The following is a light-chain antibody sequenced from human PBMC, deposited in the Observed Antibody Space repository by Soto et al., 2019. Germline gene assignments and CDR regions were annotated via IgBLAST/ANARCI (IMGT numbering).Light chain of an antibody. Sequence: QSVLTQPAAGSGTPGQSITISCSGTNIDIGPYDHVAWFQQFAGKTPKLWIYSISNRPSGGSYRFSRSKSGYTASLTPSRLQADSEADHYYVSFAISRSSGFGPGTKVTAL. CDR3: VSFAISRSSG. CDR1: NIDIGPYDH. CDR2: SIS. V-gene: IGLV2-14*01. J-gene: IGLJ1*01.